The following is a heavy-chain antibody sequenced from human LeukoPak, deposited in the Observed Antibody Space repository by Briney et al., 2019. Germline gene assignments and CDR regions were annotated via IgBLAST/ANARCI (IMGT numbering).Heavy chain of an antibody. V-gene: IGHV3-53*01. CDR1: GFSLSSSF. Sequence: AGRSLRLSCAASGFSLSSSFMTWVRQSPVKGPELVAVLYAGGTTNYVESVKGRFTISKDNSKNTVYLQMNSLRDDDTGVYYCAREWANQRQRRDNWGQGTPVTVSS. J-gene: IGHJ4*02. CDR3: AREWANQRQRRDN. CDR2: LYAGGTT. D-gene: IGHD1-14*01.